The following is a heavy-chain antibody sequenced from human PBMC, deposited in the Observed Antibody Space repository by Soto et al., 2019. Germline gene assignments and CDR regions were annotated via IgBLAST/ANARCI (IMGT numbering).Heavy chain of an antibody. V-gene: IGHV2-5*02. CDR3: VQSRCGGDCLEIYSSHAYNGLDV. D-gene: IGHD2-21*02. Sequence: QVTLKESGPTLVKPTQTLTLTCTVSGLSLRTTGVGVGWVRQPPGKALEWLALLYWDEDQRYSPSLRSRLTNAKDISEEHVVLTMTNLDTVDTATYYCVQSRCGGDCLEIYSSHAYNGLDVWGQGTTVTVSS. CDR2: LYWDEDQ. J-gene: IGHJ6*02. CDR1: GLSLRTTGVG.